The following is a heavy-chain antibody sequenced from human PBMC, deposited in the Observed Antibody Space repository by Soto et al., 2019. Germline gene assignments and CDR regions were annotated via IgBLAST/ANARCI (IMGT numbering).Heavy chain of an antibody. J-gene: IGHJ1*01. V-gene: IGHV3-7*01. D-gene: IGHD3-9*01. Sequence: PGGSLRLSCAASGFTFSSYWMSWVRQAPGKGLEWVANIKQDGSEKYYVDSVKGRFTISRDNAKNSLYLQMNSLRAEDTAVYYCARDLVGLQGYYDILTGYYIRYFQHWGQGTLVTVSS. CDR3: ARDLVGLQGYYDILTGYYIRYFQH. CDR2: IKQDGSEK. CDR1: GFTFSSYW.